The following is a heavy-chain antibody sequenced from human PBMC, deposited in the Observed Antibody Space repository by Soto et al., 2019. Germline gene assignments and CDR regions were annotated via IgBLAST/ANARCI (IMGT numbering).Heavy chain of an antibody. D-gene: IGHD2-2*02. Sequence: QVQLVQSGAEVKKPGASVKVSCKASGYTFTGYYMHWVRQAPGQGLEWMGWINPNSGGTNYAQKFQGRVTMTRDTSISTAYMELSRLRSDDTAVYYCARVGLGYCSSTSCYTSNWFDPWGQGTLVTVSS. CDR3: ARVGLGYCSSTSCYTSNWFDP. V-gene: IGHV1-2*02. CDR1: GYTFTGYY. CDR2: INPNSGGT. J-gene: IGHJ5*02.